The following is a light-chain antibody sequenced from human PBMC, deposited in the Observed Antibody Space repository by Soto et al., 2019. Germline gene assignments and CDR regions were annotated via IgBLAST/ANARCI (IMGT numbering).Light chain of an antibody. V-gene: IGLV1-44*01. CDR2: SNT. J-gene: IGLJ2*01. Sequence: QSVLTQPPSASGTPGQSVSISCSGTRSNIGGNPVDWYQHLPGAAPTLLIFSNTQRPSGVPDRFSGSKSGTSASLAISGLQSGDEADYYCAAWDDSLNGVAFGGGTQLTVL. CDR1: RSNIGGNP. CDR3: AAWDDSLNGVA.